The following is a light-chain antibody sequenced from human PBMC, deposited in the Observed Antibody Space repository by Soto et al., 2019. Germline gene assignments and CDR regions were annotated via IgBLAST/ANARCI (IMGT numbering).Light chain of an antibody. Sequence: EIVLTQSPATLSLSPGERATLSCRASQSVSSYLAWYQQKPGQAPRLLIYDASNRATGIPARFSGSGSGTDFTLTISSLEPEDFAVDYCQQRSNWPRGVTFGQGTRLAIK. J-gene: IGKJ5*01. CDR3: QQRSNWPRGVT. V-gene: IGKV3-11*01. CDR2: DAS. CDR1: QSVSSY.